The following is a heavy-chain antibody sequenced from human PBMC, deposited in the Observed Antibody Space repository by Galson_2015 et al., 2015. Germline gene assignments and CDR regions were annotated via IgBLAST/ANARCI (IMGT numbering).Heavy chain of an antibody. V-gene: IGHV1-3*01. CDR3: ARWQTSVEASALARSSHI. D-gene: IGHD6-6*01. J-gene: IGHJ1*01. CDR1: GYTFISYG. Sequence: SVKVSCKASGYTFISYGMHWVRQAPGQGLEWMGWINAGFGTTKYSQKFQGRVTISRDTSASTAYMELSSLRSEDTAVYYCARWQTSVEASALARSSHICGQATVVTVSS. CDR2: INAGFGTT.